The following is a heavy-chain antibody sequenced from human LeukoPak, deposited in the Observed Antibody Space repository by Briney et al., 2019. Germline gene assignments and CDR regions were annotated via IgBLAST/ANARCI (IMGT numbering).Heavy chain of an antibody. J-gene: IGHJ4*02. Sequence: PGGSLRLSCAASGFTFSSYAMHWVRQAPGKGLEWVAVISYDGSNKYYADSVKGRFTISRDNSKNTLYLQMNSLRAEDTAIYYCARIYYFGDNNWRYFDNWGQGTLVTVSS. CDR2: ISYDGSNK. CDR1: GFTFSSYA. V-gene: IGHV3-30*04. CDR3: ARIYYFGDNNWRYFDN. D-gene: IGHD3-10*01.